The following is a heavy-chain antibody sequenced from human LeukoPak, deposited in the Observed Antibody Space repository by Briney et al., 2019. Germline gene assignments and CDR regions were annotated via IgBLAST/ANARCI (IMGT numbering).Heavy chain of an antibody. J-gene: IGHJ4*02. CDR1: GGSISSSSYY. CDR2: IYYSGST. V-gene: IGHV4-39*07. Sequence: SETLSLTCTVSGGSISSSSYYWGWIRQPPGKGLEWIGSIYYSGSTNYNPSLKSRVTMSVDTSKNQFSLKLSSVTAADTAVYYCARSIAAAGLPEATDYWGQGTLVTVSS. D-gene: IGHD6-13*01. CDR3: ARSIAAAGLPEATDY.